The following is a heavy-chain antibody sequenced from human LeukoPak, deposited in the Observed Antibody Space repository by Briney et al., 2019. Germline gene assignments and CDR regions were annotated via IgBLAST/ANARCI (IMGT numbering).Heavy chain of an antibody. CDR3: ARRRDSGSLQHFDY. CDR1: GFTFDDYG. V-gene: IGHV3-20*04. Sequence: PGGSLRLSCAASGFTFDDYGMNWVRQAPGKGLEWVSGINWNGGSTGYADSVKGRFTISRDNAKNSLYLQMNSLRAEDTALYYCARRRDSGSLQHFDYWGQGTLVTVSS. CDR2: INWNGGST. D-gene: IGHD1-26*01. J-gene: IGHJ4*02.